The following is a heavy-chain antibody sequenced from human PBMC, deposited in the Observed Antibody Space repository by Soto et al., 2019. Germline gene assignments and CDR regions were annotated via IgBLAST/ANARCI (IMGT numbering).Heavy chain of an antibody. D-gene: IGHD2-15*01. Sequence: EVQLLESGGGLVQPGGSLRLSCAASGFTFFSYAMTWVRQAPGRGLEWVSGISGSGGSTDYADSVKGRFTISRDNSKNTLYRQMNSLRAEDTAVYFCATPIGKEHCSGGSCYSGGDYWGQGTLVTVSS. V-gene: IGHV3-23*01. CDR1: GFTFFSYA. CDR3: ATPIGKEHCSGGSCYSGGDY. J-gene: IGHJ4*02. CDR2: ISGSGGST.